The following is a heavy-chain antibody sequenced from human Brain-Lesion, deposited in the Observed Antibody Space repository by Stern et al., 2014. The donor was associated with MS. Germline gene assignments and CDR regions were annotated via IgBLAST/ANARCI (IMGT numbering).Heavy chain of an antibody. CDR3: ATLSPGAGGNYYRHFDY. CDR2: FDPEDGET. D-gene: IGHD1-26*01. Sequence: QVPLGQSGAEVKKPGASVKVSCKVSGYTLTELSMHWVRQAPRKGLEWMGGFDPEDGETIYAQKFQGRVTMTEDTSTDTAYMELSSLRSEDTAVYYCATLSPGAGGNYYRHFDYWGQGTLVTVSS. V-gene: IGHV1-24*01. CDR1: GYTLTELS. J-gene: IGHJ4*02.